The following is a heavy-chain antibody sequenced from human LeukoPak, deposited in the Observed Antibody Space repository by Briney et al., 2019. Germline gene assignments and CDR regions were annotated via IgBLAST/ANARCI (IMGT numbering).Heavy chain of an antibody. CDR2: ISGSGGTT. Sequence: PGGSLRLSCAVSGFTLRNYAMSWVRQAPGKGLEWVSGISGSGGTTYYADSVKGRFTISRDNSKNTLYLQMNSLRGEDTAVYYCARDCSSTICYNFWGQGTLVTVSS. V-gene: IGHV3-23*01. CDR1: GFTLRNYA. J-gene: IGHJ4*02. D-gene: IGHD2-2*02. CDR3: ARDCSSTICYNF.